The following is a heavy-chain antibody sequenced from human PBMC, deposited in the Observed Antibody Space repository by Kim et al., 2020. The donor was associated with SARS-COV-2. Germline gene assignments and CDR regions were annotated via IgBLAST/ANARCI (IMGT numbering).Heavy chain of an antibody. Sequence: KGRFSISRDDSKNTLYLQMNSLKAEDTAVYYCARESASCGSDVVSACLDYWGQGTLVTVSS. CDR3: ARESASCGSDVVSACLDY. D-gene: IGHD2-21*01. J-gene: IGHJ4*02. V-gene: IGHV3-72*01.